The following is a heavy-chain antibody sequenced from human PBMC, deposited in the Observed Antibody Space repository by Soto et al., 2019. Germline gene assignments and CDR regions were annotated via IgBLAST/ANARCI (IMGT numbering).Heavy chain of an antibody. CDR3: ASLHIPKIVYTAVGLDAFDI. V-gene: IGHV1-46*01. D-gene: IGHD5-18*01. Sequence: ASVKVSCKASGYTFTSYYMHWVRQAPGQGLEWMGIINPSGGSTSYAQKFQGRVTMTRDTSTSTVYMELSSLRSEDTAVYYCASLHIPKIVYTAVGLDAFDIWGQGTMVTVSS. CDR2: INPSGGST. J-gene: IGHJ3*02. CDR1: GYTFTSYY.